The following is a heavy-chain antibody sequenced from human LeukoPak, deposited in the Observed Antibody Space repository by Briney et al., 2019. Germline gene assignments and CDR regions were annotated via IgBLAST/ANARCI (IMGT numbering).Heavy chain of an antibody. Sequence: GGSLRLSCAASGFTVSSNYMSWVRQAPGKGLEWVSVIYSGGSTYYADSVKGRFTISRDNSKNTLYLQMNSLRAEDTAVYYGARTDSSGYYYFFDYWGQGTLVTVSS. J-gene: IGHJ4*02. D-gene: IGHD3-22*01. CDR1: GFTVSSNY. V-gene: IGHV3-66*01. CDR2: IYSGGST. CDR3: ARTDSSGYYYFFDY.